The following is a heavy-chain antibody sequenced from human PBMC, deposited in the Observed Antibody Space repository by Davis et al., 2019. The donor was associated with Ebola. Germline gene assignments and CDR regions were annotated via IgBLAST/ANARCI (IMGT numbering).Heavy chain of an antibody. Sequence: ASVTVSCKASGYSFISYFIHWVRQAPGQGLEWMGIINPNDGRTIYAQKFQGRVTVTRDTSTTTVYMDLSSLRSEDTALYYCTTPGGQDSGYDVFDIWGQGTMVTVSS. CDR3: TTPGGQDSGYDVFDI. CDR1: GYSFISYF. CDR2: INPNDGRT. V-gene: IGHV1-46*03. J-gene: IGHJ3*02. D-gene: IGHD5-12*01.